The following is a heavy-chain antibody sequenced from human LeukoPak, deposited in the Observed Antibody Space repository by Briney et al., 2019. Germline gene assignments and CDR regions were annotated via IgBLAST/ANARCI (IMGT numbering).Heavy chain of an antibody. V-gene: IGHV3-23*01. J-gene: IGHJ4*02. D-gene: IGHD1-26*01. CDR3: ARDSGSYLQPTDY. Sequence: GGSLRLSCAASGFTFNTYAMAWVRQAPGKGLEWVSSITGNGVSTYYADSVKGRFTISRDNSKSTLYLQINSLRGDDTAVYHCARDSGSYLQPTDYWGQGTLATVSS. CDR2: ITGNGVST. CDR1: GFTFNTYA.